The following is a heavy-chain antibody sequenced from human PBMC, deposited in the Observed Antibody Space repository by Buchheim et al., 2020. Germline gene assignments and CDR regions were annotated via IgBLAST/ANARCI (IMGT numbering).Heavy chain of an antibody. V-gene: IGHV3-7*01. CDR1: GFTFSNYW. J-gene: IGHJ4*02. CDR2: INQDESVK. CDR3: ARIGYSSSSEDY. D-gene: IGHD6-6*01. Sequence: EVQLVESGGGLVQTGGSLRLSCAASGFTFSNYWMSWVRQAPGKGLEWVANINQDESVKYYVDSAKGRFAISRDNAKNSLFLQINSLRAEDTAVYYCARIGYSSSSEDYWGQGT.